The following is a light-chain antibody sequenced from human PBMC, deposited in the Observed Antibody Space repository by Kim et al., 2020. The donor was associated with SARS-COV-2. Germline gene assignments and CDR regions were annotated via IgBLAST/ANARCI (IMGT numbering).Light chain of an antibody. CDR1: QRLLSSSDNRNY. CDR2: WAS. Sequence: RATIKGKSSQRLLSSSDNRNYLSWYQRKPGQPPKLLISWASARTSGVPDRFSGSGSGTDFTLTISSLQAEDVAVYYCQQYFGSPLTFGGGTRVEI. V-gene: IGKV4-1*01. CDR3: QQYFGSPLT. J-gene: IGKJ4*01.